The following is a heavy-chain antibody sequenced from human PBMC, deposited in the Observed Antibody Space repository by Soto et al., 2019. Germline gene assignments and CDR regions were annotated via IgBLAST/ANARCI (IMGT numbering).Heavy chain of an antibody. CDR2: IYYSGST. J-gene: IGHJ5*02. V-gene: IGHV4-39*01. Sequence: PSETLSLTCTVSGGSISSSSYYWGWIHQPPGKGLEWIGSIYYSGSTYYNPSLKSRVTISVDTSKNQFSLKLSSVTAADTAVYYCARPVLDGLYNWFDPWGQGTLVTVSS. D-gene: IGHD3-3*02. CDR1: GGSISSSSYY. CDR3: ARPVLDGLYNWFDP.